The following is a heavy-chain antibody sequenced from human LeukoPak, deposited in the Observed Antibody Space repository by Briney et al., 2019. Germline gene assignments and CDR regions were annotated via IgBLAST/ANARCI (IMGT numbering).Heavy chain of an antibody. CDR3: AREVGAGLLWFGESPYFDY. J-gene: IGHJ4*02. D-gene: IGHD3-10*01. V-gene: IGHV4-61*02. CDR2: IYTSGST. Sequence: SETLSLTCSVSGDSISSGDYYWSWIWQPAGKGLEWIGRIYTSGSTNYNPSLKSRVTMSVDTSKNQFSLKLSSVTAADTAVYYCAREVGAGLLWFGESPYFDYWGQGTLVTVSS. CDR1: GDSISSGDYY.